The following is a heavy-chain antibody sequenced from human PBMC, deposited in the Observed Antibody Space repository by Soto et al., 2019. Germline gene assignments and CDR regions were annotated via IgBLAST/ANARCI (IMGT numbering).Heavy chain of an antibody. J-gene: IGHJ4*02. CDR3: ARDAGSWGY. CDR1: GFTFTTYS. V-gene: IGHV3-48*02. D-gene: IGHD3-10*01. Sequence: EVQLVESGGGLVQPGGSLRLSCAASGFTFTTYSMNWVRQAPGKGLEWVSYISSSSSTTYYADSVKGRFTISRDNAKNSLYLQMNSLRDKDTAVYYCARDAGSWGYWGQGTLVTVSS. CDR2: ISSSSSTT.